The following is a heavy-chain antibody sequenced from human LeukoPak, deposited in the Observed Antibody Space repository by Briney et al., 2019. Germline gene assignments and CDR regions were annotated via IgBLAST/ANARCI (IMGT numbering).Heavy chain of an antibody. CDR3: AREYYDSSEFDS. CDR2: INPNSGDT. Sequence: ASVKVSYKTSGNTFTGYYIHWVRQAPGQGLEWVGRINPNSGDTKYAPKFQGRVTMTRDTSISTIYMELSSLRSDDTAVYYCAREYYDSSEFDSWGQGTLVTVSS. V-gene: IGHV1-2*06. CDR1: GNTFTGYY. J-gene: IGHJ4*02. D-gene: IGHD3-22*01.